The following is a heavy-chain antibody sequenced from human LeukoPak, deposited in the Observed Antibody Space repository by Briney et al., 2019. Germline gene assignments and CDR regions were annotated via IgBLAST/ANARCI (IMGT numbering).Heavy chain of an antibody. CDR2: IYYSGST. J-gene: IGHJ4*02. Sequence: SQTLSLTCTVSGGSISSGGYYWSWIRQHPGKGLEWIGYIYYSGSTYYNPSLKSRVTISVDTSKSQFSLKLSSVTAADTAVYYCARFRGYSYDFDYWGQGTLVTVSS. CDR1: GGSISSGGYY. CDR3: ARFRGYSYDFDY. V-gene: IGHV4-31*03. D-gene: IGHD5-18*01.